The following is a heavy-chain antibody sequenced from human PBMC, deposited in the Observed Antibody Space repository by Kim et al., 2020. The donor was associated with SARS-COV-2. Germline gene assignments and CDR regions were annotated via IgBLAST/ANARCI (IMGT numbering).Heavy chain of an antibody. D-gene: IGHD7-27*01. CDR2: IYSGGST. Sequence: GGSLRLSCAASGFTVSSNYMSWVRQAPGKGLEWVSVIYSGGSTYYADSVKGRFTISRDNSKNTLYLQMNSLRAEDTAVYYCARAKNWGPTYFDYWGQGTLVTVSS. J-gene: IGHJ4*02. V-gene: IGHV3-53*01. CDR3: ARAKNWGPTYFDY. CDR1: GFTVSSNY.